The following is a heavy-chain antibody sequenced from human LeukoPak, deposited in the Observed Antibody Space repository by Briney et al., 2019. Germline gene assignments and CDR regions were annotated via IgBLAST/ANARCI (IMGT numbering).Heavy chain of an antibody. Sequence: GGSLRLSCAASGFTFSSYAMNWVRQAPGMGLEWVSGISGSGGRTYYADSVKGRFSISRDNSKNTLYLQMNSLRAEDTAVYYCAKSLGPWDYWGQGTPVTVSS. CDR3: AKSLGPWDY. CDR2: ISGSGGRT. J-gene: IGHJ4*02. CDR1: GFTFSSYA. D-gene: IGHD5/OR15-5a*01. V-gene: IGHV3-23*01.